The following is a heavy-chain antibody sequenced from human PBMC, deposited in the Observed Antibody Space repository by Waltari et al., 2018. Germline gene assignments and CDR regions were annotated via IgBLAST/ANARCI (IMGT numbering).Heavy chain of an antibody. Sequence: QGQLVESGGGVFQPGGSLTLSCEASGFQFGDYSMHWVRQAPGKGVGWVAFIRYASSMVYNADSIAGRFSISRDDAQRTVQLRLTSLRGDDTAVYYCAKGGIVGTVGPYYVDIWGRGTSVIVSS. CDR2: IRYASSMV. V-gene: IGHV3-30*02. CDR1: GFQFGDYS. D-gene: IGHD2-21*01. CDR3: AKGGIVGTVGPYYVDI. J-gene: IGHJ6*03.